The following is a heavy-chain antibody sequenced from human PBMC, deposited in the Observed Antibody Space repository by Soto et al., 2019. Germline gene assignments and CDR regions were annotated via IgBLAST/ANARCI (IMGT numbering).Heavy chain of an antibody. D-gene: IGHD6-19*01. V-gene: IGHV3-30*18. CDR2: ISYDGSNK. Sequence: VQLVESGGGVVQPGRSLRLSCAASGFTFSSYGMHWVRQAPGKGLEWVAVISYDGSNKYYADSVKGRFTISRDNSKNTLYLQMNSLRAEDTAVYYCAKDRGGWYHDAFDIWGQGTMVTVSS. CDR3: AKDRGGWYHDAFDI. CDR1: GFTFSSYG. J-gene: IGHJ3*02.